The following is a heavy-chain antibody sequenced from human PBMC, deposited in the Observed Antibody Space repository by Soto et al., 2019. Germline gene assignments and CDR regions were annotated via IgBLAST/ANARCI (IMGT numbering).Heavy chain of an antibody. Sequence: GGSLRLSCAASGFTFSSYAMSWVRQAPGKGLEWVSAISGRGTYIYYADSVKGRFTISRDNAKNSLYLQTNSLRAEDTAVYYCARVPQRIAVAGTSNRYYFDYWGRGILVTVSS. J-gene: IGHJ4*02. D-gene: IGHD6-19*01. CDR3: ARVPQRIAVAGTSNRYYFDY. CDR1: GFTFSSYA. CDR2: ISGRGTYI. V-gene: IGHV3-21*01.